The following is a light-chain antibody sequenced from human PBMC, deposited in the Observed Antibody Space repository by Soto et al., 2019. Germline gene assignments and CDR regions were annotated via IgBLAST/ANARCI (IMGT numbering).Light chain of an antibody. V-gene: IGKV3-15*01. CDR3: QQYHSYWT. Sequence: EIVLTQSPATLSGSPAESATLSCRASQSISSNLAWYQQKPGQSPRLLIYGASSRATGVPVRFSGSGSGVAFTLTISSLQTDDFSTYYCQQYHSYWTFGQGTMVDI. J-gene: IGKJ1*01. CDR1: QSISSN. CDR2: GAS.